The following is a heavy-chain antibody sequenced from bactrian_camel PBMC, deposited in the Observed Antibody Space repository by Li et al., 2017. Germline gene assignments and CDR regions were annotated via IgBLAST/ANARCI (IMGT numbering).Heavy chain of an antibody. CDR1: GASEFSFGDRN. J-gene: IGHJ4*01. D-gene: IGHD6*01. CDR3: AEVQHTGSWVWPC. CDR2: ISADGTA. V-gene: IGHV3S55*01. Sequence: QVQLVESGGSSVQAGGSLRLSCTASGASEFSFGDRNMGWYRQNPEKECELVSRISADGTAIYTGSMKGRSTISRDNVKNAMYLQIDRLKPEDTAVYYCAEVQHTGSWVWPCGGQGTQVTVS.